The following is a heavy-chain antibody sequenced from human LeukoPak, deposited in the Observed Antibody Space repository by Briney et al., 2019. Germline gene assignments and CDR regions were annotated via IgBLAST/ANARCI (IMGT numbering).Heavy chain of an antibody. CDR1: GFTVSSNY. Sequence: GGSLRLSCAASGFTVSSNYMSWVRQAPGKGLEWVSVIYSGGSTYYADSVKGRFTISRDNSKSTLYLQMNSLRAEDTAVYYCARRVLGITFGGVIVRDAFDIWGRGTMVTVSS. CDR3: ARRVLGITFGGVIVRDAFDI. J-gene: IGHJ3*02. CDR2: IYSGGST. D-gene: IGHD3-16*02. V-gene: IGHV3-66*04.